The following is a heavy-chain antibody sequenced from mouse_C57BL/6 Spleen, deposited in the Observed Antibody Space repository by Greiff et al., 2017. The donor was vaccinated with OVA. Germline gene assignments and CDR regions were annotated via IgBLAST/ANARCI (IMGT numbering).Heavy chain of an antibody. J-gene: IGHJ4*01. Sequence: QVQLKEPGAELVKPGASVKLSCKASGYTFTSYWMHWVKQRPGQGLEWIGMIHPNSGSTNYNEKFKSKATLTVDKSSSTAYMQLSSLTSEDSAVYYCAREGDDYDAYAMDYWGQGTSVTVSS. V-gene: IGHV1-64*01. CDR1: GYTFTSYW. D-gene: IGHD2-4*01. CDR3: AREGDDYDAYAMDY. CDR2: IHPNSGST.